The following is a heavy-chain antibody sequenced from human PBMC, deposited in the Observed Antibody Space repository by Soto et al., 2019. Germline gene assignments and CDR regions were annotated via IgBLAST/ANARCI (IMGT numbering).Heavy chain of an antibody. V-gene: IGHV1-69*01. Sequence: QVQLVQSGAEVKKPGSSVKVSCKASGGIFSTYAISWLRQAPGQGLEWMGGIIPLFGTPNYAKRFQGRVNITADESTSTAYMELSRLRSEDTAVYYCARDRDDYGSGNYYNRIDFWGQGTLVTVSS. CDR1: GGIFSTYA. CDR2: IIPLFGTP. D-gene: IGHD3-10*01. J-gene: IGHJ4*02. CDR3: ARDRDDYGSGNYYNRIDF.